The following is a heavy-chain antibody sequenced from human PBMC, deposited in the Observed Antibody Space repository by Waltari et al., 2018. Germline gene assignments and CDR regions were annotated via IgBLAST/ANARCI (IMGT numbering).Heavy chain of an antibody. CDR1: TDYY. D-gene: IGHD3-3*01. CDR2: INPNSGGT. V-gene: IGHV1-2*06. J-gene: IGHJ4*02. Sequence: TDYYMHWVRQAPGQGLEWMGRINPNSGGTNYTQKFQGRVTMTRDTSISTAYMELSRLRSDDTAVYYCARGGPAIFGVLITKRFDYWGQGTLVTVSS. CDR3: ARGGPAIFGVLITKRFDY.